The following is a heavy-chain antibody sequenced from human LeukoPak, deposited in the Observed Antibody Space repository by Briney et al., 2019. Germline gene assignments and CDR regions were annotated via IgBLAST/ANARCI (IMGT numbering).Heavy chain of an antibody. CDR2: IYWNDDK. V-gene: IGHV2-5*01. D-gene: IGHD3-22*01. CDR1: GFSLSTSGVG. Sequence: SGPTLVNPTQTLTLTCTFSGFSLSTSGVGVGWIRQPPGKALEWLALIYWNDDKRYSPSLKSRLTITKDTSKNQVVLTMTNMDPVDTATYYCAHSGGSNFYDSSGPTSKGYYFDYWGQGTLVTVSS. CDR3: AHSGGSNFYDSSGPTSKGYYFDY. J-gene: IGHJ4*02.